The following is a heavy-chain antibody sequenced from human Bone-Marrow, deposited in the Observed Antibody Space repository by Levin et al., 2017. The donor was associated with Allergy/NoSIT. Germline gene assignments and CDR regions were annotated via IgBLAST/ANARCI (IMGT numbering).Heavy chain of an antibody. Sequence: GESLKISCAASGFTFKTYGMHWVRQAPGKGLEWVAVISYVGSDEYYADSVKGRFTISRDNVKKSLYLQMNSLRGEDTAVYYCAREGSWSSTWLGNYYFDYWGQGTLVTVSS. CDR3: AREGSWSSTWLGNYYFDY. V-gene: IGHV3-30*03. J-gene: IGHJ4*02. D-gene: IGHD6-13*01. CDR2: ISYVGSDE. CDR1: GFTFKTYG.